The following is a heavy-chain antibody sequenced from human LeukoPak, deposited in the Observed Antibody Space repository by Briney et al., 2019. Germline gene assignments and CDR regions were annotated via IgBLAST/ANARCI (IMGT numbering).Heavy chain of an antibody. Sequence: PGGSLRLSCAASGFTISSYYMDWVRQAPGKGLEWVSVIYHSGNTDYADSVKGRFTISRDNSKNTVYLQMSSLRAEDTAVYYCARVRVTGYSNFAYWGQGTLVTVSS. D-gene: IGHD3-9*01. J-gene: IGHJ4*02. CDR3: ARVRVTGYSNFAY. V-gene: IGHV3-53*01. CDR2: IYHSGNT. CDR1: GFTISSYY.